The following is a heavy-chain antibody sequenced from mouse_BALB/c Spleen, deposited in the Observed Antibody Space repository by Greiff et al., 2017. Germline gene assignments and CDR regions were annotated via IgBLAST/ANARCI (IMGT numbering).Heavy chain of an antibody. J-gene: IGHJ1*01. CDR2: ILPGSGST. CDR3: ARGYPYWYFDV. D-gene: IGHD2-2*01. V-gene: IGHV1-9*01. CDR1: GYTFSSYW. Sequence: QVQLQQSGAELMKPGASVKISCKATGYTFSSYWIEWVKQRPGHGLEWIGEILPGSGSTNYNEKFKGKATFTADTSSNTAYMQLSSLTSEDSAVYYCARGYPYWYFDVWGAGTTVTVSS.